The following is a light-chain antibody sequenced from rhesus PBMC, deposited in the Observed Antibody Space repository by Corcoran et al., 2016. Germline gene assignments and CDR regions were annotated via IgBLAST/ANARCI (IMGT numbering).Light chain of an antibody. CDR1: QRISSW. CDR2: MAS. CDR3: LQYSSSPFT. V-gene: IGKV1-22*01. J-gene: IGKJ3*01. Sequence: DIQMTQSPSSLSASVGDTVTITCRASQRISSWIAWYQQKPGKAPKLLIYMASSWQSGVPSRFSGHGSGTDFTLTISSLQPEDFATYYCLQYSSSPFTFGPGTKLAIK.